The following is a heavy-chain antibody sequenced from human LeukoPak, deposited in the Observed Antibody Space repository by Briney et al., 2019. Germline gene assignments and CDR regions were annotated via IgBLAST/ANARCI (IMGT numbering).Heavy chain of an antibody. J-gene: IGHJ4*02. CDR3: ARGDVDTAMVLEAYFDY. V-gene: IGHV1-69*13. CDR1: GGTFSSYA. CDR2: IIPIFGTA. D-gene: IGHD5-18*01. Sequence: SVKVSCKASGGTFSSYAISWVRQAPGQGLEWMGGIIPIFGTANYARKFQGRVTITADESTSTAYMELSSLRSEDTAVYYCARGDVDTAMVLEAYFDYWGQGILVTVSS.